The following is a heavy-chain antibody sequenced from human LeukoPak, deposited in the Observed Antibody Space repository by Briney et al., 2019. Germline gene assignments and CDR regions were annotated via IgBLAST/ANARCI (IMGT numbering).Heavy chain of an antibody. V-gene: IGHV4-34*01. D-gene: IGHD3-10*01. J-gene: IGHJ4*02. CDR3: ARAPPYGLGSRGAFDY. CDR2: INHSGST. Sequence: SETLSLTCAVYGGSFSGYYWSWIRQPPGKGLEWIGEINHSGSTNYNPSLKSRVTISVDTSKNQFSLKLSSVTAADTAVYYCARAPPYGLGSRGAFDYWGQGTLVTVSS. CDR1: GGSFSGYY.